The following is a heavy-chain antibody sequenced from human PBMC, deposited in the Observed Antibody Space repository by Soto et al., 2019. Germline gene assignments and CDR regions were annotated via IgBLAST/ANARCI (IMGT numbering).Heavy chain of an antibody. CDR1: GYTFTSYG. CDR2: ISAYNGNT. D-gene: IGHD1-26*01. J-gene: IGHJ6*02. Sequence: ASVKVSCKASGYTFTSYGISWVRQAPGQGLEWMGWISAYNGNTNYAQKLQGRVTMTTDTSTSTAYMELRSLRSDDTAVYYCARDKGGSSFFDDYYGMDVWGQGTTVTVSS. CDR3: ARDKGGSSFFDDYYGMDV. V-gene: IGHV1-18*01.